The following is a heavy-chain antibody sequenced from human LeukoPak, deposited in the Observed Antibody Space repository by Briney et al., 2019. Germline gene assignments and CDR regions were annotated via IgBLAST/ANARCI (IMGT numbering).Heavy chain of an antibody. D-gene: IGHD6-19*01. Sequence: PGGSLRLSCAASGFTFSSYAMSWVRQAPGKGLEWVSAISGSGGGTYYADSVKGRSTISRDNSKNTLCLQMTSLRAEDTAVYYCAKDTPDDISVAAPYFDYWGQGTLVTVSS. CDR1: GFTFSSYA. CDR3: AKDTPDDISVAAPYFDY. V-gene: IGHV3-23*01. CDR2: ISGSGGGT. J-gene: IGHJ4*02.